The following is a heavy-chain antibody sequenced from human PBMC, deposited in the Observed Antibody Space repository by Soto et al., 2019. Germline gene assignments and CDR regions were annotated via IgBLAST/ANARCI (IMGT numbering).Heavy chain of an antibody. CDR2: ISYDGSNK. D-gene: IGHD3-22*01. CDR1: GFTFSIYA. V-gene: IGHV3-30-3*01. Sequence: QVQLVESGGGVVQPGRSLRLSCAASGFTFSIYAMHWVRQAPGKGLDWVAVISYDGSNKYYADSVKGRFTISRDNSKNTLYLQMNSLRAEDTTVYYCARGGPYYYDSSDWGAFHIWGQGTMVTVSS. CDR3: ARGGPYYYDSSDWGAFHI. J-gene: IGHJ3*02.